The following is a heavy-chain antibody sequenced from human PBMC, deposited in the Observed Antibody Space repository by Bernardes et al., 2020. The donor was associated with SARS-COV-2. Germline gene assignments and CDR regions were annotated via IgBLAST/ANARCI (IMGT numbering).Heavy chain of an antibody. V-gene: IGHV3-64D*08. Sequence: GGSLRLSCSASGFTFSSYAMHWVRQAPGKGLEYVSAISSNGGSTYYADSVKGRFTISRDNSKNTLYLQMSSLRAEDTAVYYCVLVGSLYYYYYGMDVWGQGTTVTVSS. CDR1: GFTFSSYA. D-gene: IGHD2-15*01. J-gene: IGHJ6*02. CDR2: ISSNGGST. CDR3: VLVGSLYYYYYGMDV.